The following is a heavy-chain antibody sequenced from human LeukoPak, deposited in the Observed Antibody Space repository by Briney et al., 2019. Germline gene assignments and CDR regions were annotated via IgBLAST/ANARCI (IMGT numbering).Heavy chain of an antibody. D-gene: IGHD6-19*01. Sequence: GRSLRLSCAASGFTFDDYAMHWVRQAPGKGLEWVSGISWNSGSIGYADSVKGRFTISRDNAKNSLYLQMNSLRAEDTALYYCAKDTGLAVAGEFDYWGQGTLVTVSS. J-gene: IGHJ4*02. CDR1: GFTFDDYA. CDR3: AKDTGLAVAGEFDY. V-gene: IGHV3-9*01. CDR2: ISWNSGSI.